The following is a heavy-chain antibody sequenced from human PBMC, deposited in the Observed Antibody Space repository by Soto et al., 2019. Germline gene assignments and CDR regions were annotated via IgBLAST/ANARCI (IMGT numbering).Heavy chain of an antibody. CDR3: ARDVDYGDYVGAFDI. J-gene: IGHJ3*02. CDR1: GFTFSSYG. CDR2: IWYDGSNK. Sequence: QVQLVESGGGVVQPGRSLRLSCAASGFTFSSYGMHWVRQAPGKGLEWVAVIWYDGSNKYYADSVKGRFTISRDNSKNTLNLQMNSLRAEDTAVYYCARDVDYGDYVGAFDIWGQGTMVTVSS. V-gene: IGHV3-33*01. D-gene: IGHD4-17*01.